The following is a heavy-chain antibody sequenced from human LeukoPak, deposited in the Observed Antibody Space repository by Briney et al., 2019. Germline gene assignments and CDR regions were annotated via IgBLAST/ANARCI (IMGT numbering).Heavy chain of an antibody. V-gene: IGHV3-23*01. J-gene: IGHJ1*01. CDR2: ISGSGGST. D-gene: IGHD3-22*01. Sequence: GGSLRLSCAASGFTFSSYAMSWVSQDPGKGLEWVSAISGSGGSTYYADSVKGRFTISRDNSKNTLYLQMNSLRAEDTAVYYCAKKGSYDSSGYYLWKHWGQGTLVTVSS. CDR1: GFTFSSYA. CDR3: AKKGSYDSSGYYLWKH.